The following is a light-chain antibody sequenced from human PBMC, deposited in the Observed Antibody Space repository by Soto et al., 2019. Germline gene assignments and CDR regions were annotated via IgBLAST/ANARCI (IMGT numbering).Light chain of an antibody. Sequence: DIQMTQSPSTLSASVGDRVTITCRASQSISSWLAWYQQKPGKAPKLLIYKASSLESGVPSRFSGSGSGTEFTLTISSLQPDAFETYYCQQYNSYPHTFGKGTKVNI. CDR3: QQYNSYPHT. CDR1: QSISSW. CDR2: KAS. J-gene: IGKJ2*01. V-gene: IGKV1-5*03.